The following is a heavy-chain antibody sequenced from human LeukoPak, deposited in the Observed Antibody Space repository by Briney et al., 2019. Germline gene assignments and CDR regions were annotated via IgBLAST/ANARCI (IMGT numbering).Heavy chain of an antibody. Sequence: SETLSLTCTVSGGSISSGSYYWSWIRQPAGKGLEWIGRIYTSGSTNYNPSLKSRVTISVDTSKNQFSLKLSSVTAADTAVYYCARAGVEGYRSSTSCYAGPPNYYYYYMDVWGKGTTVTISS. D-gene: IGHD2-2*01. CDR3: ARAGVEGYRSSTSCYAGPPNYYYYYMDV. V-gene: IGHV4-61*02. CDR2: IYTSGST. CDR1: GGSISSGSYY. J-gene: IGHJ6*03.